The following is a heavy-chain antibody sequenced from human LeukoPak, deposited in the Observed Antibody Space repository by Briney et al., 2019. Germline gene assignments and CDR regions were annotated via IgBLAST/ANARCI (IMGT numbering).Heavy chain of an antibody. V-gene: IGHV3-30-3*01. J-gene: IGHJ4*02. D-gene: IGHD6-19*01. CDR3: ARANHLKWLALDY. CDR2: ISYDGSNK. CDR1: GFTFSSHA. Sequence: GGSLRLSCAASGFTFSSHAMHWVRQAPGKGLEWGAVISYDGSNKYYADSVKGRFTISRDNSKNTLYLQMNSLRAEDTAVYYCARANHLKWLALDYWGQGTLVTVSS.